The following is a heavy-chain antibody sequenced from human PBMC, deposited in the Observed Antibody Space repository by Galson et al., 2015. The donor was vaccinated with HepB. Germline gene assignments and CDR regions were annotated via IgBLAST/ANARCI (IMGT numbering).Heavy chain of an antibody. CDR3: ARTPTRATTVYYYYNMDV. D-gene: IGHD1-26*01. CDR2: IWYDGSNK. Sequence: SLRLSCAASGFTFSSYGMHWVRQAPGKGLEWVAFIWYDGSNKYYADSVKGRFTISRDNYKNTLYLQVNRRTVEDTAVYYCARTPTRATTVYYYYNMDVWGQGTTVTFSS. V-gene: IGHV3-33*01. J-gene: IGHJ6*02. CDR1: GFTFSSYG.